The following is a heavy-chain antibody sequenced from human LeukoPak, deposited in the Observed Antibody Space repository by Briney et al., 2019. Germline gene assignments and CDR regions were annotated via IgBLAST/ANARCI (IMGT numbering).Heavy chain of an antibody. CDR3: ARSGIRSDYYNYMDV. V-gene: IGHV3-21*01. J-gene: IGHJ6*03. CDR2: ISSSGTYI. Sequence: GGSLRVSCSASRFPFISYSMNWVRQAPGKGLEWVSTISSSGTYIHNADSVKGRFTISRDNAKNSVYLQMTSLRVEDTAIYYCARSGIRSDYYNYMDVWGNGTMVTVSS. CDR1: RFPFISYS. D-gene: IGHD3-3*01.